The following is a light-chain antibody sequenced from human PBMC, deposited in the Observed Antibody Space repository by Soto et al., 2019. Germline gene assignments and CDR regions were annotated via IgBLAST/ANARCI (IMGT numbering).Light chain of an antibody. Sequence: DIQMTQSPSTLPASVGDRVTITCRASQTISSWLAWYQQKPGKAPKLLIYKASTLKSGVPSRFSGSGSGTEFTLTISTLQPDDFATYYCQQYNSYPVTFGGGTKVDIK. CDR3: QQYNSYPVT. CDR2: KAS. V-gene: IGKV1-5*03. J-gene: IGKJ4*01. CDR1: QTISSW.